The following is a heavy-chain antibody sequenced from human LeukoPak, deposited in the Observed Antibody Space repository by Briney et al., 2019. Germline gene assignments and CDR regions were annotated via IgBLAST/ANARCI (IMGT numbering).Heavy chain of an antibody. CDR1: GFTFTNYW. CDR3: ARMPPPLTSRRLFYYYMDV. J-gene: IGHJ6*03. V-gene: IGHV5-51*01. Sequence: GESLKISCQASGFTFTNYWVAWVRQLPGKGLDVMGFIYPGDAEPTYSPSFHGQVSISADLSTTTAFLQWTSLKASDSGTYYCARMPPPLTSRRLFYYYMDVWASGTTVIVSS. D-gene: IGHD2-2*01. CDR2: IYPGDAEP.